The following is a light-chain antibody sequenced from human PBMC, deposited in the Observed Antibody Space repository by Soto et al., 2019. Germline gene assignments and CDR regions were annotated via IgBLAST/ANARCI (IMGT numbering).Light chain of an antibody. CDR3: SSYATSSFWV. Sequence: QSALTQPASXXXXPGQSITISCTGTSSDVGGYKYVSWYQQHPGKAPKLMIYEVSNRPSGVSNRFSGSKSGNMASLTISGLQAEDEADYYCSSYATSSFWVFGGGTKLTVL. CDR1: SSDVGGYKY. V-gene: IGLV2-14*01. CDR2: EVS. J-gene: IGLJ3*02.